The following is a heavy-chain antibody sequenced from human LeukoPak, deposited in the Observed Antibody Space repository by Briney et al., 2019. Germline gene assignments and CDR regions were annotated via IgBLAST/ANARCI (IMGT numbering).Heavy chain of an antibody. CDR2: INHSGST. Sequence: SETLSLTCAVYGGSFSGYYWSWIRQPPGKGLEWIGEINHSGSTNYNPSLKSRVTISVDTSKNQFSLKLSSVTAADTAVYYSARGGGPYCSGGSCYSPAAPNDYWGQGTLVTVSS. CDR3: ARGGGPYCSGGSCYSPAAPNDY. V-gene: IGHV4-34*01. J-gene: IGHJ4*02. CDR1: GGSFSGYY. D-gene: IGHD2-15*01.